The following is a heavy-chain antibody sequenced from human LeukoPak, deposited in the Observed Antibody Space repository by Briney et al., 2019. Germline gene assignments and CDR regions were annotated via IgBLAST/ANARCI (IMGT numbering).Heavy chain of an antibody. D-gene: IGHD2-15*01. J-gene: IGHJ3*02. CDR2: ISSSSYI. CDR3: ARENRYCSGGSCYRNAFDI. Sequence: PGGSLRLSCAASGFTFSSYSMNWVRQAPGKGLEWVSSISSSSYIYYADSVKGRFTISRDNAKNSLYLQMNSLRAEDTAVYYCARENRYCSGGSCYRNAFDIWGQGTMVTVSS. V-gene: IGHV3-21*01. CDR1: GFTFSSYS.